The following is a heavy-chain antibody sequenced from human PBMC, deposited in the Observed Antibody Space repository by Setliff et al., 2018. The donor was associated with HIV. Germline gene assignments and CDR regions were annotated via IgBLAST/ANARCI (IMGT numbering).Heavy chain of an antibody. Sequence: SETLSLTCIVSGASISSSDYFWVWIRQPPGKGLEWIGSIYHTGTTSYNRSLQSRVTISVDTSKNHFSLKLTSVTAADTAVYYCARTHYEICGYYGSKCNYYMDVWGKGSPVTVSS. D-gene: IGHD3-22*01. J-gene: IGHJ6*03. CDR1: GASISSSDYF. CDR2: IYHTGTT. CDR3: ARTHYEICGYYGSKCNYYMDV. V-gene: IGHV4-39*02.